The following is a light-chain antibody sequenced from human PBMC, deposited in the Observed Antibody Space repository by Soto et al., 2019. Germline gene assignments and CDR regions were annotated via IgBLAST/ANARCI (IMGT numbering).Light chain of an antibody. V-gene: IGLV2-8*01. CDR2: EVS. CDR1: SSDVGGYNY. J-gene: IGLJ3*02. CDR3: TSYAGDTNLGV. Sequence: QSVLTQPPSASGSPGQSVTISCTGTSSDVGGYNYVSWYQQHPGKAPKLMIYEVSKRPSGVPDRFSGSKSGNTASLTVSGLQAEDEADYYCTSYAGDTNLGVVGGGTKLTVL.